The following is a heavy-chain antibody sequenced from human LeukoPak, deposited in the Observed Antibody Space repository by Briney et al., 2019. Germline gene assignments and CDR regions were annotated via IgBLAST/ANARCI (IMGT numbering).Heavy chain of an antibody. D-gene: IGHD4-11*01. CDR2: IVGRGDET. J-gene: IGHJ5*02. CDR1: GFTFSSYA. V-gene: IGHV3-23*01. CDR3: AKGKAYNNLDWFDP. Sequence: PGGSLRLSCAASGFTFSSYAMTWVRQAPGKGLEWVSSIVGRGDETFYADPVKGRFTISRDNSKNTLYLQMNSLRDVDTAVYYCAKGKAYNNLDWFDPWGQGTLVTVSS.